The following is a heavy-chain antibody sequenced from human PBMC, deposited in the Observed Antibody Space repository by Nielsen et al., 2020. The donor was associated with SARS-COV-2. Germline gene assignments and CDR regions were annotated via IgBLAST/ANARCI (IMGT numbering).Heavy chain of an antibody. J-gene: IGHJ6*03. Sequence: WIRQPPGKGLERIGEVSHSGSINYNPSLKSRVTLSMDKSKRQFSLRLTSVSAADTAVYFCARGDLVVVPSPLLGLGPIFYYFCLDVWGKGTTVTVSS. V-gene: IGHV4-4*01. CDR2: VSHSGSI. D-gene: IGHD2-2*02. CDR3: ARGDLVVVPSPLLGLGPIFYYFCLDV.